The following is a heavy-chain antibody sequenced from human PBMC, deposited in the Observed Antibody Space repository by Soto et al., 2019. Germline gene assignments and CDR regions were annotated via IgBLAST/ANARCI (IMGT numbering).Heavy chain of an antibody. D-gene: IGHD3-3*01. CDR3: ARETPIFGYYYGMDV. Sequence: QVQLQESGPGLVKPSQTLSLTCTVSGGSISSGDYYWSWIRQPPGKGLEWIGYIYYSGSTYYNPSLKSRVTISVDTSKNQFSLKLSSVTAADTAVYYCARETPIFGYYYGMDVWGQGTTVTVSS. CDR1: GGSISSGDYY. J-gene: IGHJ6*02. V-gene: IGHV4-30-4*01. CDR2: IYYSGST.